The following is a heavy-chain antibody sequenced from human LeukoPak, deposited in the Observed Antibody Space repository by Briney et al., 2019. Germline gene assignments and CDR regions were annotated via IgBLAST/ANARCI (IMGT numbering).Heavy chain of an antibody. J-gene: IGHJ6*02. CDR2: INPNSGGT. Sequence: ASVKVSCKASGYTFTGYYMHWVRQAPGQGLEWMGWINPNSGGTNYAQKFQGRVTMTRDTSISTAYMELSRLRSDDTAVYYRARATPELRYFDWLSYYYGMDVWGQGTTVTVSS. CDR1: GYTFTGYY. V-gene: IGHV1-2*02. CDR3: ARATPELRYFDWLSYYYGMDV. D-gene: IGHD3-9*01.